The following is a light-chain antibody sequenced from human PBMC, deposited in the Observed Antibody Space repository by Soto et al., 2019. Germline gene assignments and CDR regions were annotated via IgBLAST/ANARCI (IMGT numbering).Light chain of an antibody. CDR2: AAS. Sequence: EIVLTQSPGSLSLSPGERATLSCRASQSISSTYIAWYQQKRGQAPRLLIFAASSRATSIPDRCSGSGSGTAFSLTISSLEPDDSAVYFCRQYVRSPYTFGPGTKVDIK. J-gene: IGKJ3*01. V-gene: IGKV3-20*01. CDR1: QSISSTY. CDR3: RQYVRSPYT.